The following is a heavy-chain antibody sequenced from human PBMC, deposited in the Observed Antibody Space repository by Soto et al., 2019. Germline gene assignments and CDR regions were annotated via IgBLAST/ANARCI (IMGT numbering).Heavy chain of an antibody. Sequence: SETLSLTCTVSGGSISSYYWSWIRQPPGKGLEWIGYIYYSGSTNYNPSLKSRVTISVDTSKNQFSLKLSSVTAADTAVYYCARGGGDYYYGMDVWGQGTTVTVSS. D-gene: IGHD2-21*01. CDR2: IYYSGST. CDR3: ARGGGDYYYGMDV. J-gene: IGHJ6*02. V-gene: IGHV4-59*01. CDR1: GGSISSYY.